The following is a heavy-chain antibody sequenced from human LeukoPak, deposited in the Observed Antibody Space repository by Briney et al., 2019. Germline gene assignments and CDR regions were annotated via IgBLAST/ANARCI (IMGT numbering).Heavy chain of an antibody. D-gene: IGHD3-22*01. CDR2: IGAYNGNT. CDR3: ARDKHSYYYDSSGYYVFDY. Sequence: ASVKVSCKASGYTFTSDGISWVRQAPGQGLERMGWIGAYNGNTNYAQKLQGRITMTTDTSTSTAYMELRSLRSDDTAVYYCARDKHSYYYDSSGYYVFDYWGQGTLVTVSS. CDR1: GYTFTSDG. J-gene: IGHJ4*02. V-gene: IGHV1-18*01.